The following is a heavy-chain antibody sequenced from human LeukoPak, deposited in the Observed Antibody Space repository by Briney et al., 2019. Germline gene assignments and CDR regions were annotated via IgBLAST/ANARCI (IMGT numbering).Heavy chain of an antibody. J-gene: IGHJ4*02. CDR3: ARAFYDSSGYRAYYFDY. CDR2: INHSGST. Sequence: PSETLSLTCTVSGGSISSYYWSWIRQPPGKGLEWIGEINHSGSTNYNPSLKSRVTISVDTSKNQFSLKLSSVTAADTAVYYCARAFYDSSGYRAYYFDYWGQGTLVTVSS. D-gene: IGHD3-22*01. V-gene: IGHV4-34*01. CDR1: GGSISSYY.